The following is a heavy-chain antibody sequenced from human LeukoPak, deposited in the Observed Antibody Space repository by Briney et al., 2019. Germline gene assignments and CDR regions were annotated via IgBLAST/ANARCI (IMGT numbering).Heavy chain of an antibody. CDR2: IYYSGST. CDR3: ARHEDRNWYFDH. V-gene: IGHV4-39*01. J-gene: IGHJ4*02. CDR1: GVSISSSYYY. D-gene: IGHD1-1*01. Sequence: SETLSLTCTVSGVSISSSYYYWGWIRQPPGKGLEWIGTIYYSGSTYYNPSLKSRVTISVDTSANQFSLKLSSVTAPDTAVYYCARHEDRNWYFDHWGQGTLVTVSS.